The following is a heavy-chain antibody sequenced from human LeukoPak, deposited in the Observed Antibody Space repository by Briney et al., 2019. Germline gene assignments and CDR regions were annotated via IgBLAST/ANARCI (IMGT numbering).Heavy chain of an antibody. CDR1: GGTFNSYA. CDR3: ARDLVGGSDAFDI. CDR2: IIPIFGTA. J-gene: IGHJ3*02. Sequence: SVKVSCKASGGTFNSYAISWVRQVPGQGLEWMGGIIPIFGTANYAQKFQGRVTITADKSTSTAYMELSSLRSEDTAVYYCARDLVGGSDAFDIWGQGAMVTVSS. D-gene: IGHD1-26*01. V-gene: IGHV1-69*06.